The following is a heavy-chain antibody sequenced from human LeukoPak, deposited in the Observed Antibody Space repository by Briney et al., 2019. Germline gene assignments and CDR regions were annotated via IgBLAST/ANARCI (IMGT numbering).Heavy chain of an antibody. CDR1: GGSFSGYY. V-gene: IGHV4-34*01. Sequence: PSETLSLTCAVYGGSFSGYYWSWIRQPPGKGLEWIGEINHRGSTNYNPFLKSRVTISVDTSKNQFSLKLSSVTAADTAVYYCARGIPIVVVVAATVPFDYWGQGTLVTVSS. CDR2: INHRGST. D-gene: IGHD2-15*01. CDR3: ARGIPIVVVVAATVPFDY. J-gene: IGHJ4*02.